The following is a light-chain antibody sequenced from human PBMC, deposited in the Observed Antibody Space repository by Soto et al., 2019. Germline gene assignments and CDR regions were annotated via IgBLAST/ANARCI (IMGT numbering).Light chain of an antibody. J-gene: IGKJ1*01. Sequence: EIVLTQSPGTLSLSPGERATLSCRASQSVSNNYLAWYQQKPGQAPRHLIYGASNRATGIPARFSGSGSGTDFTLTIIRLEPEDFAVYYCQQDGSSGTFGQGTKVEIQ. CDR3: QQDGSSGT. CDR2: GAS. V-gene: IGKV3-20*01. CDR1: QSVSNNY.